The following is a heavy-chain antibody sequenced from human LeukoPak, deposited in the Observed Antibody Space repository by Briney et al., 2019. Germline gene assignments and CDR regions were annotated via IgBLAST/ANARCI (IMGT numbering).Heavy chain of an antibody. V-gene: IGHV1-18*01. CDR2: ISAYNGNT. CDR1: GYTFTSYG. J-gene: IGHJ3*02. Sequence: GASVKVSCKASGYTFTSYGISWVRQAPGQGLEWMGWISAYNGNTNYAQKLQGRVIMTTDTSTSTAYMELRSLRSDDTAVYYCARDDGDYDILTGYYYGDAFDIWGQGTMVTVSS. D-gene: IGHD3-9*01. CDR3: ARDDGDYDILTGYYYGDAFDI.